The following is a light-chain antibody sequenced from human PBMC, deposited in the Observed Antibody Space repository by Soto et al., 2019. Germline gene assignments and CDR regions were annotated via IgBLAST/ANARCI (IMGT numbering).Light chain of an antibody. J-gene: IGKJ1*01. CDR2: SAS. Sequence: EIVLTQSPGTLSLSPGERAMLSCRASQRVSSTYLAWYQQKPGQAPRLLIYSASSRAAGIPDRFSGSGSGMDFTLTISSLAPEDFAVYYCQQSGDSQWTFGQGTKVDNK. CDR3: QQSGDSQWT. CDR1: QRVSSTY. V-gene: IGKV3-20*01.